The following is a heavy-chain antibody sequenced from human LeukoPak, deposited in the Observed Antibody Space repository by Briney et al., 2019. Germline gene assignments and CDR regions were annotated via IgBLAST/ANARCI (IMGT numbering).Heavy chain of an antibody. J-gene: IGHJ4*02. V-gene: IGHV3-23*01. CDR1: GFSFGSNW. CDR2: ISGNGDIT. CDR3: AKVTGGDMITYGGLDY. D-gene: IGHD3-16*01. Sequence: GGSLRLSCVASGFSFGSNWMSWVRQAPGKGLEWVSAISGNGDITYYTDSVKGRFTISRDNSKNTLYLQMNSLRAEDTAIYYCAKVTGGDMITYGGLDYWGQGTLVTVSS.